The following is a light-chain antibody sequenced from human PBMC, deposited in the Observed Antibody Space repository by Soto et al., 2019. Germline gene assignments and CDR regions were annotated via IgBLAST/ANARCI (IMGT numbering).Light chain of an antibody. CDR3: QQYSKSVWT. J-gene: IGKJ1*01. CDR2: GAS. Sequence: EIVLTQSPGTLSLSPGERVSLSCRASQIVSSNYLAWYQQKSGQAPRLVIYGASRRATGIPDRFSGSGSGTDFTLTISRLEPEDFAVCYCQQYSKSVWTFGQGTKVEFK. V-gene: IGKV3-20*01. CDR1: QIVSSNY.